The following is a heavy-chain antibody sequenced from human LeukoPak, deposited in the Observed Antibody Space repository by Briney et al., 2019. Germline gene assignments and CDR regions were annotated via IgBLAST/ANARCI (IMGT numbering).Heavy chain of an antibody. CDR3: ASEEDSGSYYPH. J-gene: IGHJ4*02. D-gene: IGHD1-26*01. CDR2: ISAYNGNT. V-gene: IGHV1-18*01. Sequence: ASVKVSCKASGYTFTSNGISWVRQAPGQGLEWMGWISAYNGNTNYAQKLQGRVTMTTDTSTSTAYMELRSLRSDDTAVYYCASEEDSGSYYPHWGQGTLVTVSS. CDR1: GYTFTSNG.